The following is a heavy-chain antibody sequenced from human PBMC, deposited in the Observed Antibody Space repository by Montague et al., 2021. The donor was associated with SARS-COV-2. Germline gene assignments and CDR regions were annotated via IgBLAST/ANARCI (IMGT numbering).Heavy chain of an antibody. CDR2: ISYDGSNT. J-gene: IGHJ3*02. CDR1: GFTFSSYS. CDR3: ARDPAGYNEDGAFDI. D-gene: IGHD5-24*01. V-gene: IGHV3-30*04. Sequence: SLRLSCAASGFTFSSYSMHWVRQAPGKGLEWVSVISYDGSNTYXXXSXXXRFTISRDNSKNTLYLQLSSLRAEATAVSYCARDPAGYNEDGAFDIWGQGTMVTVSS.